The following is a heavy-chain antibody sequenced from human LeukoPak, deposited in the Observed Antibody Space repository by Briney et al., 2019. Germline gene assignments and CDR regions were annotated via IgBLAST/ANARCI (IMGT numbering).Heavy chain of an antibody. D-gene: IGHD3-10*01. CDR3: ARRAGQQPPDY. CDR2: IFPADSDT. V-gene: IGHV5-51*01. Sequence: GEXXKISCKGSGYKFTSYWIGWVRRMPGKGLEWMGIIFPADSDTRYSPSFQGQVTISADKSISTAYLQWTSLKASDTAMYYCARRAGQQPPDYWGQGTLVTVSS. J-gene: IGHJ4*02. CDR1: GYKFTSYW.